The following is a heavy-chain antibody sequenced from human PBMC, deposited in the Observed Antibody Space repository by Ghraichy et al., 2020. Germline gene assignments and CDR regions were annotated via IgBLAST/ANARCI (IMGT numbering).Heavy chain of an antibody. D-gene: IGHD3-10*01. CDR3: AREGGYYYGSGSYYKEVGYFGMDV. Sequence: ASVKVSCKASGYTFTSYGISWVRLAPGQGLEWMGYISAYNGNTNYAQKLQGRVTMTTDTSTSTAYMELRSLRSDDTAVYYCAREGGYYYGSGSYYKEVGYFGMDVWGQGTTVTVSS. CDR2: ISAYNGNT. J-gene: IGHJ6*02. V-gene: IGHV1-18*04. CDR1: GYTFTSYG.